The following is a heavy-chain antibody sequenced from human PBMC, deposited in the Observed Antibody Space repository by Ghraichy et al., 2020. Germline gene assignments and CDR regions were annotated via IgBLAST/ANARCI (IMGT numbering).Heavy chain of an antibody. CDR3: ARGFLRPVTTFDY. CDR2: VSDHGRKR. D-gene: IGHD4-11*01. V-gene: IGHV3-30*12. CDR1: GFTFISYD. Sequence: GGSLRLSCTASGFTFISYDIHWVRQAPGKGLEWVASVSDHGRKRNFADSVEGRFTISRDKSQNAVSLQMTSLTAEDTGIYYCARGFLRPVTTFDYWGQGTLVT. J-gene: IGHJ4*02.